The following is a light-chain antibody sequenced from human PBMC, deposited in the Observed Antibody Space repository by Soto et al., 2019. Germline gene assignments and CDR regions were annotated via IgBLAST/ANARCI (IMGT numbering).Light chain of an antibody. Sequence: QSVLTQPASVSGSPGQSITISCTGTRSDVGGYNYVSWYQHHPGKAPKLMIYDVSSRPSGVSNRFSGSKSGNTASLTISGLQPEDEADYYCSSYTTSNTRQIVFGTGTKVTVL. CDR1: RSDVGGYNY. J-gene: IGLJ1*01. CDR3: SSYTTSNTRQIV. V-gene: IGLV2-14*03. CDR2: DVS.